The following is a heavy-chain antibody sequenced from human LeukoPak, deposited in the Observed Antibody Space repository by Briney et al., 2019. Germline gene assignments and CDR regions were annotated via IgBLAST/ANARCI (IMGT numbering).Heavy chain of an antibody. Sequence: GGSLRLSCAASGFTFSSYGMHWVRQAPGKGLEWVAFIRYDGSNKYYADSVKGRFTISRDNSKNTVYLQMNNLRGEDTAVYYCAKDGYNWKDVRAFEIWGQGTMVIVSS. CDR3: AKDGYNWKDVRAFEI. CDR1: GFTFSSYG. CDR2: IRYDGSNK. V-gene: IGHV3-30*02. J-gene: IGHJ3*02. D-gene: IGHD1-20*01.